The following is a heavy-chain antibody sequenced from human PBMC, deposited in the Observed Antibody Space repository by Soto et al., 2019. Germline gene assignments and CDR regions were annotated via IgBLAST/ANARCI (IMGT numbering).Heavy chain of an antibody. CDR3: AREARDFWSGYYDWFDP. Sequence: GGSLRLSCAASGFTFSSYWMSWVRQAPGKGLEWVANIKQDGSEKYYVDSVKGRFTISRDNAKNSLYLQMNSLRAEDTAVYYCAREARDFWSGYYDWFDPWGQGTLVTVYS. V-gene: IGHV3-7*01. D-gene: IGHD3-3*01. CDR2: IKQDGSEK. J-gene: IGHJ5*02. CDR1: GFTFSSYW.